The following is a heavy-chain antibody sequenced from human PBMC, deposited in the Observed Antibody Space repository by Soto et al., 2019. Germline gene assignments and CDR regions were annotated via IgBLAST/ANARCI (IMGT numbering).Heavy chain of an antibody. V-gene: IGHV1-18*01. J-gene: IGHJ6*02. D-gene: IGHD2-2*01. CDR3: ARYCSSTSCYPAYYYYGMDV. CDR1: GYPFTSYG. Sequence: ASVKVSCKASGYPFTSYGISWVRQAPGQGLEWMGWISAYNGNTNYAQKLQGRVTMTTDTSTSTAYMELRSLRSDDKAVYYCARYCSSTSCYPAYYYYGMDVWGQGTTVTVSS. CDR2: ISAYNGNT.